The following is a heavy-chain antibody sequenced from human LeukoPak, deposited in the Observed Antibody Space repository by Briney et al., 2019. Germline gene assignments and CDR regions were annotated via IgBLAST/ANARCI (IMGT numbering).Heavy chain of an antibody. J-gene: IGHJ6*03. V-gene: IGHV3-21*01. CDR2: ISSSSSYI. CDR3: AKDPSPEDYYYYYMDV. D-gene: IGHD1-14*01. CDR1: RFTSSSYS. Sequence: PGGSLRLSCAASRFTSSSYSMNWVRQAPGKGLEWVSSISSSSSYIYYADSVKGRFTISRDNAKNSLYLQMNSLRAEDTAVYYCAKDPSPEDYYYYYMDVWGKGTTVTISS.